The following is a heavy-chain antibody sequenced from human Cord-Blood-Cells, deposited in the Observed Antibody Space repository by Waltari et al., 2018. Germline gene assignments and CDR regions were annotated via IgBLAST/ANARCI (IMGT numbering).Heavy chain of an antibody. CDR1: GGSISSSRYY. Sequence: QLQLQESVPGLVKPSETLSLTCTVPGGSISSSRYYWGWTRQPPGKGLEWIGSIYYSGSTYYNPYLKSRVTICVDTSKNQFSLKLSSVTAADTAVYYCARLGYSSSSADYWCQGTLVTVSS. D-gene: IGHD6-6*01. J-gene: IGHJ4*02. V-gene: IGHV4-39*01. CDR2: IYYSGST. CDR3: ARLGYSSSSADY.